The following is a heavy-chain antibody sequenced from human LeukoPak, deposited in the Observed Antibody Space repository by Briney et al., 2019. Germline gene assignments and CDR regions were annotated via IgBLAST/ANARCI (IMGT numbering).Heavy chain of an antibody. CDR2: IFHSGSS. J-gene: IGHJ5*02. D-gene: IGHD3-10*01. CDR1: GDSISSGDYS. V-gene: IGHV4-30-2*01. CDR3: ARELWFVNAPGSWFDP. Sequence: SETLSLTYAVSGDSISSGDYSWSWIRQPSGKGLEWIGYIFHSGSSYYNPSLKSRVTISVDKSKNQFSLRLTSVTAADTAVYYCARELWFVNAPGSWFDPWGQGTLVTVSS.